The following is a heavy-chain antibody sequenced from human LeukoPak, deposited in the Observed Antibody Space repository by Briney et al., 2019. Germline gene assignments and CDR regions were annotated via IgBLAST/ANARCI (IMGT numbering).Heavy chain of an antibody. J-gene: IGHJ3*02. CDR3: AKDEYSGSYNAFDI. Sequence: GASLRLSCAASGFTFSSYAMSWVRQAPGKGLEWVSAVSGSGGSTYYADSVKGRFTISRDNSKNTLYLQMDSLRAEDTAVYYCAKDEYSGSYNAFDIWGQGTMVTVSS. D-gene: IGHD1-26*01. CDR1: GFTFSSYA. V-gene: IGHV3-23*01. CDR2: VSGSGGST.